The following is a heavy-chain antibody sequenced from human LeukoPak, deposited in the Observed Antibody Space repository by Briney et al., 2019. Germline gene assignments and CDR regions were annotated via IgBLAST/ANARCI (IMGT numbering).Heavy chain of an antibody. Sequence: PSETLSLTCTVSGGSISSGSYYWSWIRQPAGKGLEWIGRIYTSGSTNYNPSLKSRVTISVDTSKNQFSLKLSSVTAADTAVYYCARDRGSLGELSRYYYYYYYMDVWGKGTTVTVSS. D-gene: IGHD3-16*02. CDR2: IYTSGST. CDR3: ARDRGSLGELSRYYYYYYYMDV. J-gene: IGHJ6*03. V-gene: IGHV4-61*02. CDR1: GGSISSGSYY.